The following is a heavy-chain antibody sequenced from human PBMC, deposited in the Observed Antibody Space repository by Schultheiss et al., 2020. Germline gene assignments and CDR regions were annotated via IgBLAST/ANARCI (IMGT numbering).Heavy chain of an antibody. J-gene: IGHJ4*02. CDR1: GYTFTSYD. CDR2: MNPNSGNT. V-gene: IGHV1-8*01. D-gene: IGHD3-22*01. CDR3: ARGNYYDSSGYYPSDY. Sequence: ASVKVSCKASGYTFTSYDINWVRQATGQGLEWMGWMNPNSGNTGYAQKFQGRVTMTRNTSISTAYMELSSLRSEDTAVYYCARGNYYDSSGYYPSDYWGQGTLVTVSS.